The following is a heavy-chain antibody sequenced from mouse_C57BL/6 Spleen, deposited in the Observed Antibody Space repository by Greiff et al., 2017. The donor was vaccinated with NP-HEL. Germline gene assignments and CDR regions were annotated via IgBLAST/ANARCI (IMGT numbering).Heavy chain of an antibody. Sequence: EVQLQQSVAELVRPGASVKLSCTASGFNINNTYMHWVKQRPEQGLEWIGRIDPANGNTKYAPKFQGKATITADTSSNTAYLQLSGLTSEDTAIYDGARGGYGVGYAMDYWGQGTSVTVSS. CDR3: ARGGYGVGYAMDY. D-gene: IGHD2-2*01. V-gene: IGHV14-3*01. CDR2: IDPANGNT. CDR1: GFNINNTY. J-gene: IGHJ4*01.